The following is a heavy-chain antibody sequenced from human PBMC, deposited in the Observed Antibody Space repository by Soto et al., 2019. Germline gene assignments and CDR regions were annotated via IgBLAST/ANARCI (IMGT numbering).Heavy chain of an antibody. D-gene: IGHD1-26*01. CDR1: GGSISSSTYY. J-gene: IGHJ1*01. V-gene: IGHV4-39*01. CDR3: ARHVANSGGYSEAVPH. Sequence: QLQLQESGPGLVKPSETLSLTCTVSGGSISSSTYYWGWIRQPPGVGLEWIGSIYASGHTYYSPSLPRGVTISVVSFKMQLSLKGNLVTAADTAVYYCARHVANSGGYSEAVPHGGQGTVVSVPS. CDR2: IYASGHT.